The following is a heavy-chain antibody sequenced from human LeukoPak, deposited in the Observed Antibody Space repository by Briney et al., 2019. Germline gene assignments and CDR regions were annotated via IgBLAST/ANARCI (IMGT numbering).Heavy chain of an antibody. CDR3: AREREYSSSSDFDY. CDR2: ISAYNGNT. CDR1: VYTFTNYG. J-gene: IGHJ4*02. D-gene: IGHD6-6*01. V-gene: IGHV1-18*01. Sequence: GASVKVSFKASVYTFTNYGISWVRQAPGLGLEWVGWISAYNGNTNYAQKLQGGVTMTTDTSTSTAYMELRSLRSDDTAVYYCAREREYSSSSDFDYWGQGTLVTVSS.